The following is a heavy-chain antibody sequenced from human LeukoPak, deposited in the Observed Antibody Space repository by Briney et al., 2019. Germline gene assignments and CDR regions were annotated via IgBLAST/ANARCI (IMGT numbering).Heavy chain of an antibody. CDR1: GGSISSYY. J-gene: IGHJ3*02. Sequence: SETLSLTCTVSGGSISSYYWSWIRQPAGKGLEWIGRIYTSGSTNYNPSLKSRVTMSVDTSKNQFSLKLSSVTAADTAVYYCARDLDIVVVPAAMDIWGQGTMVTVSS. CDR3: ARDLDIVVVPAAMDI. D-gene: IGHD2-2*03. CDR2: IYTSGST. V-gene: IGHV4-4*07.